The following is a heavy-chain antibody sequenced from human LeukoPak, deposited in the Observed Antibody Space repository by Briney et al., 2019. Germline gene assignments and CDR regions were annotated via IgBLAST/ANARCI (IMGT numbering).Heavy chain of an antibody. CDR2: IKSKTDRGTT. V-gene: IGHV3-15*01. Sequence: GGSLRLSCAASGFSFSNGWMGWVRQAPGKGLEWVGRIKSKTDRGTTDYAAPVKGRFTISRYDSKNTLYLQLNNLKTEDTAVYYCTTDRSIAARPLLDYWGQGILVTVSS. D-gene: IGHD6-6*01. CDR1: GFSFSNGW. J-gene: IGHJ4*02. CDR3: TTDRSIAARPLLDY.